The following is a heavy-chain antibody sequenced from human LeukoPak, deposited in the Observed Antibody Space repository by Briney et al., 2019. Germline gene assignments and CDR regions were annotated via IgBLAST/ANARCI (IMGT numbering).Heavy chain of an antibody. CDR1: GYTFTGYY. J-gene: IGHJ5*02. CDR3: PREMPRSLLWFGEKFDP. D-gene: IGHD3-10*01. Sequence: ASVKVSCKASGYTFTGYYMHWVRQAPGQGLEWIGWINPNSGGTNYAQKFQGRVTMTRDTSISTAYMELSRLRSDDTAVYYCPREMPRSLLWFGEKFDPWGQGTLVTVSS. V-gene: IGHV1-2*02. CDR2: INPNSGGT.